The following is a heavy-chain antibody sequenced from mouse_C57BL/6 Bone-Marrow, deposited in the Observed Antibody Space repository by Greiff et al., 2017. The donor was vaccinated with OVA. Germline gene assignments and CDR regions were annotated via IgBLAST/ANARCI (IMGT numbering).Heavy chain of an antibody. J-gene: IGHJ4*01. Sequence: DVKLVESGGGLVKPGGSLKLSCAASGFTFSSYAMSWVRQTPEKRLEWVATISDGGSSTYYPDNVKGRFTISRENAKNNLYLQMSHLKSEDTAMYYCARGYYGPMDYWGQGTSVTVSS. D-gene: IGHD1-1*02. V-gene: IGHV5-4*03. CDR1: GFTFSSYA. CDR3: ARGYYGPMDY. CDR2: ISDGGSST.